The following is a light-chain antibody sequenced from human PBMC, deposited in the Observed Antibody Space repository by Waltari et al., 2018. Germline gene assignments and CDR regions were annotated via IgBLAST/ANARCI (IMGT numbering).Light chain of an antibody. J-gene: IGKJ1*01. CDR3: QQYYSTPRT. V-gene: IGKV4-1*01. CDR1: QSVLYSSNNKNY. CDR2: WAS. Sequence: DIVMTQSPASLAVSLGERATTTCKSSQSVLYSSNNKNYLAWYQQKPGQPPKLLIYWASTRESGVPDRFSGSGSGTDFTLTISSLQAEDVAVYYCQQYYSTPRTFGQGTKVEIK.